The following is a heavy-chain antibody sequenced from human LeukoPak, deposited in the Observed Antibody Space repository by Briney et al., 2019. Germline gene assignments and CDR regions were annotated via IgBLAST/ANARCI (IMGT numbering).Heavy chain of an antibody. CDR1: GYTFTSYD. J-gene: IGHJ5*02. CDR3: ARRRAPYGGNRNWFDP. Sequence: KVSCKASGYTFTSYDINWVRQATGQGLEWMGWMNPNSGNTGYAQKFQGRVTMTRNTSISTAYMELSSLRSEDTAVYYCARRRAPYGGNRNWFDPWGQGTLVTVSS. V-gene: IGHV1-8*01. CDR2: MNPNSGNT. D-gene: IGHD4-23*01.